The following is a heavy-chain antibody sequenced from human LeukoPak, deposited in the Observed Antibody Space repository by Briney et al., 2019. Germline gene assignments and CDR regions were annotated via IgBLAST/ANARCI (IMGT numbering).Heavy chain of an antibody. CDR3: ARDRYYYYYGMDV. V-gene: IGHV1-2*04. Sequence: ASVKVSCKASGYTFTGYYMHWVRQAPGQGLEWMGWINPNSGGTNYAQKFQGWVTMTRDTSISTAYMELSRLRSDDTAVYYCARDRYYYYYGMDVWGQGTKVTVSS. J-gene: IGHJ6*02. CDR2: INPNSGGT. CDR1: GYTFTGYY.